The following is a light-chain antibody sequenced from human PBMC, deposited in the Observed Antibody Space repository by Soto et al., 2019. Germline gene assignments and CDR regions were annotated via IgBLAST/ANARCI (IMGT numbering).Light chain of an antibody. J-gene: IGKJ5*01. V-gene: IGKV3-15*01. CDR1: QSVSSN. Sequence: EIVMTQSPATLSVSPGERATLSCRASQSVSSNLAWYRQKPGQAPRLLIYGASTRATGIPARFSGSGSGTDFTLTISSLQSEDFAVYYCQQYNNWPPHFGQGTRLEIK. CDR3: QQYNNWPPH. CDR2: GAS.